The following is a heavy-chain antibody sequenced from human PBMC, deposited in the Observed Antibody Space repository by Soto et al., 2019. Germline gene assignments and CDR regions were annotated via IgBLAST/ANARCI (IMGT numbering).Heavy chain of an antibody. CDR2: IYWDDDK. J-gene: IGHJ4*02. V-gene: IGHV2-5*02. CDR1: GFSLTTHEAG. Sequence: QITLKESGPMLVKPTQTLTLTCTFSGFSLTTHEAGVGWIRQPPGKALEWLALIYWDDDKRYSPSLKSRLTNTRETSENHVVLTMTNMDPVDTGTYYCANRDKWNHLDYWGQGTLVTVSS. CDR3: ANRDKWNHLDY. D-gene: IGHD1-1*01.